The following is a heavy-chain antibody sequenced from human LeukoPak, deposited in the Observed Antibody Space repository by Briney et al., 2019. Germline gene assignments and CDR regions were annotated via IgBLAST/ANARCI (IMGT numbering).Heavy chain of an antibody. CDR3: ARFTPQGYGWGGYNRFDP. CDR2: IYYSGST. CDR1: GGSISSSSYY. V-gene: IGHV4-39*01. D-gene: IGHD3-16*01. J-gene: IGHJ5*02. Sequence: SETLSLTCTVSGGSISSSSYYWGWIRQPPGKGLEWIGSIYYSGSTYYNPSLKSRVTISVDTSKNQFSLKLTSVTAADTAVYYCARFTPQGYGWGGYNRFDPWGQGTLVTVSS.